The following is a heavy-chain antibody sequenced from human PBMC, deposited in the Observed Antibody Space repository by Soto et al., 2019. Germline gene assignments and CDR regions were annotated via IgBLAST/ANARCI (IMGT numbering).Heavy chain of an antibody. CDR1: GFTFSGSA. D-gene: IGHD3-22*01. Sequence: GGSLRLSCAASGFTFSGSAMHWVRQASGKGLEWVSAISGSGGSTYYADPVKGRFTISRDNSKNTLYLQMNSLRAEDTAVYYCARDWAPEISSGWAIDYWGQGTLVTVSS. CDR2: ISGSGGST. V-gene: IGHV3-23*01. CDR3: ARDWAPEISSGWAIDY. J-gene: IGHJ4*02.